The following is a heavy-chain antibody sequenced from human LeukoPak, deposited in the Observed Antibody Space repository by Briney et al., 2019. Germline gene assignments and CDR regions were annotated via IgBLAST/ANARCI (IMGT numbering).Heavy chain of an antibody. Sequence: ASVKVSCKASGYSFVTSDINWVRQAPGQGLEWMGWINTNTGNPTYAQGFTGRFVFSLDTSVSTAYLQISSLKAEDTAVYYCARDQRGSWYTEDYWGQGTLVTVSS. V-gene: IGHV7-4-1*02. CDR2: INTNTGNP. D-gene: IGHD6-13*01. CDR3: ARDQRGSWYTEDY. J-gene: IGHJ4*02. CDR1: GYSFVTSD.